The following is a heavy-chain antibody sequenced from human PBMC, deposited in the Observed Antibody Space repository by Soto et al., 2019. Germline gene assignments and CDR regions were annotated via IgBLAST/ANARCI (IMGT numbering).Heavy chain of an antibody. Sequence: ASVKVSCKASGYTFTSYAMHWVRQAPGERLEWMGWINAGNGNTKYSQKFQGRVTITRDTSASTAYMELSSLRSEDTAVYYCARERGWGIVVVPAAMGKRDAFDIWGKGTMVTVS. CDR3: ARERGWGIVVVPAAMGKRDAFDI. CDR2: INAGNGNT. D-gene: IGHD2-2*01. CDR1: GYTFTSYA. J-gene: IGHJ3*02. V-gene: IGHV1-3*01.